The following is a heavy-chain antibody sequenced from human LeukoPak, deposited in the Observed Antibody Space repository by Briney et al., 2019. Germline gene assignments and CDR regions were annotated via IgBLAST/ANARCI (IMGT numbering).Heavy chain of an antibody. V-gene: IGHV3-23*01. CDR3: AKDPPTVLANAFHI. CDR1: GVTFSSYG. J-gene: IGHJ3*02. Sequence: PAGSLRLSCAASGVTFSSYGMSWVRQAPGKGLEWVSSISGSGGTTYYAGSVKGRFTISRDNSKNTLYLQMNSLRADHTAVYSCAKDPPTVLANAFHIWGQGTMVTVS. CDR2: ISGSGGTT. D-gene: IGHD4-11*01.